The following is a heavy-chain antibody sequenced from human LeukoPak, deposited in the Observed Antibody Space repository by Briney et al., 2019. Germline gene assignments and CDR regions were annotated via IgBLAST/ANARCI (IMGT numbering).Heavy chain of an antibody. D-gene: IGHD5-12*01. CDR2: INHSGST. CDR3: ARVDIVATIHFDY. V-gene: IGHV4-34*01. Sequence: SETLSLTCPVYGGSFSGYYWSWIRQPPGKGLEWIGEINHSGSTNYNPSLKSRVTISVDTSKNQFSLKLSSVTAADTAVYYCARVDIVATIHFDYWGQGTLVTVSS. J-gene: IGHJ4*02. CDR1: GGSFSGYY.